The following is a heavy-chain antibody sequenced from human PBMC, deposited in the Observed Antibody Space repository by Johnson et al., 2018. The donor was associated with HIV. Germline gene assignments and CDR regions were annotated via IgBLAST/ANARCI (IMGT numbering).Heavy chain of an antibody. D-gene: IGHD6-13*01. CDR3: AKDQWSSSWTNDAFDC. V-gene: IGHV3-30*02. CDR1: GFTFSRCG. CDR2: IRYDTTTE. J-gene: IGHJ3*01. Sequence: QVQLVESGGGVVQPGGSLRLSCSASGFTFSRCGMHWVRQAPGKGLEWVAFIRYDTTTEYYGDSVKGRFTISRDNSKNTLYLQMNSLRAEDTAVYYCAKDQWSSSWTNDAFDCWGQGTMVTVSS.